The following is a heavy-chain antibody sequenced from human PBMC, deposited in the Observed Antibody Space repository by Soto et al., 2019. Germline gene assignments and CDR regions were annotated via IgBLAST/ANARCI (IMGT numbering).Heavy chain of an antibody. D-gene: IGHD3-9*01. CDR1: GFTFSSYG. V-gene: IGHV3-33*01. CDR2: IWYDGSNK. CDR3: ARDLLAGHFDWLSAPDY. J-gene: IGHJ4*02. Sequence: QVQLVESGGGVVQPGRSLRLSCAASGFTFSSYGMHWVRQAPGKGLEWVAVIWYDGSNKYYADSVKGRFTISRDNSKNTLSLQMNSLRAEDTAVYYCARDLLAGHFDWLSAPDYWGQGTLVTVSS.